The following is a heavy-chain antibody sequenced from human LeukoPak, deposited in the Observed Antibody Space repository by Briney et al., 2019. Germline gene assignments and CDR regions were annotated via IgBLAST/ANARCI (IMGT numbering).Heavy chain of an antibody. Sequence: VASVKVSCKASGGTFSSYAISWVRQAPGQGLEWMGGIIPIFGTANYAQKFQGRVTITADKSTSTAYMELSSLRSEDTAVYYCARDQGIAGKKGGAFDIWGQGTMVTVSS. J-gene: IGHJ3*02. CDR3: ARDQGIAGKKGGAFDI. V-gene: IGHV1-69*06. D-gene: IGHD6-13*01. CDR1: GGTFSSYA. CDR2: IIPIFGTA.